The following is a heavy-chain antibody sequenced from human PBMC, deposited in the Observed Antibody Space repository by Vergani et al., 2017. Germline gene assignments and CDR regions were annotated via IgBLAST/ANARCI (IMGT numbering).Heavy chain of an antibody. J-gene: IGHJ3*02. CDR3: ARAYDILTGSDHDAFDI. CDR1: GGTFSSYA. D-gene: IGHD3-9*01. Sequence: QVQLVQSGTEVKKPGSSVKVSCKASGGTFSSYAISWVRQAPGQGLEWMGRIIPIFGTANYAQKFQGRVTITADESTSTAYMELSSLRSEDTAVYYCARAYDILTGSDHDAFDIWGQGTMVTVSS. CDR2: IIPIFGTA. V-gene: IGHV1-69*13.